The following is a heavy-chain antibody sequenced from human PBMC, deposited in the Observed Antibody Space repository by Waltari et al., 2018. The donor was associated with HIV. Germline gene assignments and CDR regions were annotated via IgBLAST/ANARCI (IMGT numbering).Heavy chain of an antibody. J-gene: IGHJ4*02. CDR3: AIQGVGVDY. CDR2: ISYDGSNK. CDR1: GFTFSGYG. V-gene: IGHV3-30*03. Sequence: QVQLVESGGGVVQPGRSLRLSCAASGFTFSGYGIHWVRQAPGKGLEWVAVISYDGSNKYYADSVKGRFTISRDNSKNTLYLQMNSLRAEDTAVYYCAIQGVGVDYWGQGSLVTVSS. D-gene: IGHD3-10*01.